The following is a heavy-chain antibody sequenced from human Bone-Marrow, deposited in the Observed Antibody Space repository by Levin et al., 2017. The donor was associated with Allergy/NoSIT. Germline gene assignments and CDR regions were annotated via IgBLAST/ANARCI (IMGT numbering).Heavy chain of an antibody. Sequence: QAGGSLRLSCTASGFIFSNYAMHWVRQVPGKGLEWVAVVSSDASYKYYGESVKGRFTISRDNSKNTVFLLMNSLRPEDTGVYYCAKDMSYLTMGKDHWGQGTLITVSS. D-gene: IGHD3-10*01. J-gene: IGHJ1*01. V-gene: IGHV3-30*04. CDR2: VSSDASYK. CDR1: GFIFSNYA. CDR3: AKDMSYLTMGKDH.